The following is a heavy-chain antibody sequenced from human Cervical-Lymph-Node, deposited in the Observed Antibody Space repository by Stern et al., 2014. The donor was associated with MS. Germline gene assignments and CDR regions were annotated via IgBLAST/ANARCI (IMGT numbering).Heavy chain of an antibody. CDR1: GFTFSSYA. CDR2: ISYDGRNK. V-gene: IGHV3-30*01. Sequence: VQLVESGGGVVQPGRSLRLSCAASGFTFSSYAMHWVRKAPGKGLEWVAVISYDGRNKYYADSVKGRFTISRDDSKNTLYLQMNSLRAEDTAVYYCARGTYHSGDYWGQGTLVTVSS. D-gene: IGHD6-13*01. J-gene: IGHJ4*02. CDR3: ARGTYHSGDY.